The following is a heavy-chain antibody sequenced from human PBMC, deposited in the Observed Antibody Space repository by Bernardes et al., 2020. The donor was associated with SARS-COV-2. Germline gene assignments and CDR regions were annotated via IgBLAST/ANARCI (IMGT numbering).Heavy chain of an antibody. CDR3: ARDVRL. Sequence: GGSLRLSCAASGFTVSSFHMSWVRQAPGKGLEYVSVIYISGNTDYADSVKGRFTISRDSSKNTLYLQMNSLRGEDTAVYYCARDVRLWGRGTLVTVSS. V-gene: IGHV3-53*01. CDR2: IYISGNT. CDR1: GFTVSSFH. J-gene: IGHJ2*01.